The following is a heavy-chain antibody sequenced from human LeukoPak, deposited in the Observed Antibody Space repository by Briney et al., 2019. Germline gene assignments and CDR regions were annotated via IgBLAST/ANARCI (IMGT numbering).Heavy chain of an antibody. Sequence: GGSLRLSCAASGFSSSSYSMNWVRQAPGKGLGWVSYISSSSSTIYYADSVKGRFTISRDNAKNSLYLQMNSLRDEDTAVYYCARDPQLNNWNEAYDCDIWGQGTMVTVSS. CDR3: ARDPQLNNWNEAYDCDI. CDR2: ISSSSSTI. J-gene: IGHJ3*02. CDR1: GFSSSSYS. D-gene: IGHD1-1*01. V-gene: IGHV3-48*02.